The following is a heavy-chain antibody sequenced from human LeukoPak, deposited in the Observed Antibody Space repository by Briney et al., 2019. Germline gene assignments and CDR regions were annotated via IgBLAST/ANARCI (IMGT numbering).Heavy chain of an antibody. CDR2: ISSSGSTI. J-gene: IGHJ4*02. D-gene: IGHD2-15*01. CDR3: ARTLVVVTATSSY. CDR1: GFTFSSYE. Sequence: PGGSLRPSCAASGFTFSSYEMNWVRQAPGKRLEWVSYISSSGSTIYYADSVRGRFTISRDNAKNSLYLQMNSLRAEDTAVYYCARTLVVVTATSSYWGQGTLVTVSS. V-gene: IGHV3-48*03.